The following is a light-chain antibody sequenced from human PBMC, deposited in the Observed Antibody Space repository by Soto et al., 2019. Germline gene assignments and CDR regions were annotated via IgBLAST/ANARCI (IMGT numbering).Light chain of an antibody. V-gene: IGLV4-69*01. Sequence: QSVLTQPPSASASLGASVKLTCTLSSGHNSYAIAWHQQQPEKGPRYLMKLNSDGSHSKGDGIPDRFSGSSSGAERYLTXXXXXXXXXADYYCQTWSTDIRVFGGGTKL. CDR2: LNSDGSH. CDR3: QTWSTDIRV. CDR1: SGHNSYA. J-gene: IGLJ3*02.